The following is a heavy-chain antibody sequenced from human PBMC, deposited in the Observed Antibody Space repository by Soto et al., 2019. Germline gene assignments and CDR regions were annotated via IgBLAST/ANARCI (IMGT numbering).Heavy chain of an antibody. CDR1: GFTFSSYA. Sequence: TGGSLRLSCAASGFTFSSYAMSWVRQAPGKGLEWVSAISGSGGSTYYADPVKGRFTISRDNSKNTLYLQMNSLRAEDTAVYYCAKTGGFSITIFGVVHHHQPRGVYLFFDYWGQGTLVTVSS. J-gene: IGHJ4*02. D-gene: IGHD3-3*01. V-gene: IGHV3-23*01. CDR3: AKTGGFSITIFGVVHHHQPRGVYLFFDY. CDR2: ISGSGGST.